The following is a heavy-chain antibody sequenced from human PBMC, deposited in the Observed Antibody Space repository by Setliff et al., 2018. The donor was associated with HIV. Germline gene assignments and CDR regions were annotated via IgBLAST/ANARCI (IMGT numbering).Heavy chain of an antibody. V-gene: IGHV4-39*01. CDR1: GGSISSGFQY. CDR3: ARRGSSWYSHWFDP. Sequence: SETLSLTCNVSGGSISSGFQYWGWVRQSPGKGLEWIGTISYSGNTYYNPSLKSRVSISVDTSKSQFSLNVKSMTAADMAIYYCARRGSSWYSHWFDPWGQGTLVTVSS. CDR2: ISYSGNT. D-gene: IGHD6-13*01. J-gene: IGHJ5*02.